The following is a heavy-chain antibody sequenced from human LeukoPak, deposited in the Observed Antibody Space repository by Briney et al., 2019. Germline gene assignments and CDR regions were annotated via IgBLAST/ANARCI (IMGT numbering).Heavy chain of an antibody. D-gene: IGHD6-13*01. J-gene: IGHJ3*02. CDR2: ISAYNGNT. CDR3: ASFSSSWYKYAFDI. CDR1: GYTFTSYG. V-gene: IGHV1-18*01. Sequence: ASVKVSCKASGYTFTSYGIGWVRQAPGQGLEWMGWISAYNGNTNYAQKLQGRVTMTTDTSTSTAYMELRSLRSDDTAVYYRASFSSSWYKYAFDIWGQGTMVTVSS.